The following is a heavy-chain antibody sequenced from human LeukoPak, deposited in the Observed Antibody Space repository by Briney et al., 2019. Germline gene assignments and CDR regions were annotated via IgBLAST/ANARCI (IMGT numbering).Heavy chain of an antibody. V-gene: IGHV3-21*04. CDR2: ISSSSSYI. CDR1: GFTFSSYS. CDR3: AKVQKSGDYWDFFDY. Sequence: GVSLRLSCAASGFTFSSYSMNWVRQAPGKGLEWVSSISSSSSYIYYADSVKGRFTISRDNAKNSLYLQMNSLRAEDTALYYCAKVQKSGDYWDFFDYWGQGTLVTVSS. D-gene: IGHD1-26*01. J-gene: IGHJ4*02.